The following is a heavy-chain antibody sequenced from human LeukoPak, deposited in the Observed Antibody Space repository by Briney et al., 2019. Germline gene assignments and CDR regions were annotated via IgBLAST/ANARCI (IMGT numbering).Heavy chain of an antibody. CDR3: ASVWFGLRGAFDI. V-gene: IGHV4-59*08. CDR1: GGSVSSYY. D-gene: IGHD3-10*01. Sequence: SETLSLTCTVSGGSVSSYYWSWIRQPPGEGLEWIGNNYYSGSTNYNPSLKSRVTISVDTSKNQFSLKLSSVTAADTAVYYCASVWFGLRGAFDIWGQGTMVTVSS. J-gene: IGHJ3*02. CDR2: NYYSGST.